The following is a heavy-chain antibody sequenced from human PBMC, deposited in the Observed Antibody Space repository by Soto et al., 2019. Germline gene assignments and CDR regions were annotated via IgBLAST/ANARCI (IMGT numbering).Heavy chain of an antibody. J-gene: IGHJ4*02. D-gene: IGHD1-1*01. Sequence: GGSLRLSCAASGINFNDYWMSWVRQAPGKGLEWVANIKEDGSSKYYVDSVKGRFTISRDNAKNSLYLQMNSLRAEDTALYYCESENWYVFDHWGKGTPVTVS. CDR3: ESENWYVFDH. V-gene: IGHV3-7*03. CDR2: IKEDGSSK. CDR1: GINFNDYW.